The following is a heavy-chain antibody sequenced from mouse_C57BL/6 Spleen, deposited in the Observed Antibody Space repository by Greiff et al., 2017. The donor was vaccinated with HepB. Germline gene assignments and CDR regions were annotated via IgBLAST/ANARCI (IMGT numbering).Heavy chain of an antibody. V-gene: IGHV1-15*01. Sequence: VQVVESGAELVRPGASVTLSCKASGYTFTDYEIHWVKQTPVHGLEWIGAIDPETGGTAYNQKFKGKAILTSDKSSSTAYMELRSLTSEDSAVYYCTRGRTTGFDYWGQGTTLTVSS. D-gene: IGHD1-1*01. CDR1: GYTFTDYE. CDR3: TRGRTTGFDY. CDR2: IDPETGGT. J-gene: IGHJ2*01.